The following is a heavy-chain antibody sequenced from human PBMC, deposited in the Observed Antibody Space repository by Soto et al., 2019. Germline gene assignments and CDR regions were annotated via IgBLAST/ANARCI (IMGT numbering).Heavy chain of an antibody. CDR1: GGSISSGGYS. CDR2: IYHSGST. Sequence: PSETLSLTCAVSGGSISSGGYSWSWIRQPPGKGLEWIGYIYHSGSTYYNPSLKSRVTISVDRSKNQFSLKLSSVTAADTAVYYCARGGPPETPWGQGTLVTVSS. V-gene: IGHV4-30-2*01. J-gene: IGHJ5*02. CDR3: ARGGPPETP.